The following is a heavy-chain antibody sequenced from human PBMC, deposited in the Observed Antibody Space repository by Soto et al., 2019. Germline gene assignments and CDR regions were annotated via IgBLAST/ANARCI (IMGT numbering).Heavy chain of an antibody. CDR3: AIHRGDQYGTPRYGMDV. CDR1: GYSFTSYW. CDR2: IYPGDSDT. Sequence: GESLKISCKGSGYSFTSYWIGWVRQMPGKGLEWMGIIYPGDSDTRYSPSFQGQVTISADKSISTAYLQWSSLKASDTAMYYCAIHRGDQYGTPRYGMDVWGQWTTVTGSS. J-gene: IGHJ6*02. D-gene: IGHD3-16*01. V-gene: IGHV5-51*01.